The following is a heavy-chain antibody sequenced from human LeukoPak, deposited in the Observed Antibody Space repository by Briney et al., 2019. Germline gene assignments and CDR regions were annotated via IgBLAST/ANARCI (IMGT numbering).Heavy chain of an antibody. D-gene: IGHD3-10*01. Sequence: PSVKVSCKASGYTFTGFYSHWVRQAPGQGLEWMGWINPNTGGTNFAQTFQGRVTMTRDTSISTAYMELSRLRSDDTAVYYCASLGESLDYWGRGTLVTVS. J-gene: IGHJ4*02. CDR1: GYTFTGFY. CDR3: ASLGESLDY. V-gene: IGHV1-2*02. CDR2: INPNTGGT.